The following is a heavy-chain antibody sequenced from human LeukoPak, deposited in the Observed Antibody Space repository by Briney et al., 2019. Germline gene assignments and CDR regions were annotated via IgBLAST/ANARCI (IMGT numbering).Heavy chain of an antibody. CDR3: ARDHSYGDSTVGLYYYYYMDV. V-gene: IGHV4-4*07. Sequence: PSETLSLTCTVSGGSISSYYWSWIRQPAGKGLEWIGRIYTSGSTNYNPSLKSRVTMSVDTSKNQFSLKLSSVTAADTAVYYCARDHSYGDSTVGLYYYYYMDVWGKGTTVTVSS. CDR2: IYTSGST. D-gene: IGHD4-17*01. J-gene: IGHJ6*03. CDR1: GGSISSYY.